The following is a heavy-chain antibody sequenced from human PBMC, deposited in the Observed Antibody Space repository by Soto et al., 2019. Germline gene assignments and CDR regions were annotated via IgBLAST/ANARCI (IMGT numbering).Heavy chain of an antibody. D-gene: IGHD3-22*01. V-gene: IGHV4-30-4*01. CDR3: ARVWDSSGYLSSYYFDY. J-gene: IGHJ4*02. CDR2: IYYSGST. Sequence: SETLSLTCTVSGGSISSGDYYWSWIRQPPGKGLEWIGYIYYSGSTYYNTSLKSRVTISVDTSKNQFSMKLSSVTAADTSVYYCARVWDSSGYLSSYYFDYWGQGTLVTVSP. CDR1: GGSISSGDYY.